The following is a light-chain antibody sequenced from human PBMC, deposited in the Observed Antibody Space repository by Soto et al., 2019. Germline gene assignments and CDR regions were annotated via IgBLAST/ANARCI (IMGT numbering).Light chain of an antibody. CDR2: GAS. Sequence: EIVMTQSPATLSVSPGERATLSCRASHSVSSDLAWYHQKPGQAPRLLIYGASTRATGIPARFSGSGSGTEFTLSISSLQSEDFAVYYCQQYNNWPPVTFGGGTKVDI. CDR3: QQYNNWPPVT. J-gene: IGKJ4*01. CDR1: HSVSSD. V-gene: IGKV3-15*01.